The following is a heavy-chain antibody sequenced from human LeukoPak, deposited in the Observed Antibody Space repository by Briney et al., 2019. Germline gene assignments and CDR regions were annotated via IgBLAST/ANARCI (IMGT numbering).Heavy chain of an antibody. Sequence: SETLSLTCAVYGGSFSGYYWSWIRQPPGKGLEWIGEINHSGSTNYNPSLKSRVTISVDTSKNQFSLKLSSVTAADTAVYYCARVPYDSSGYFPGFDYWGQGTLVTVSS. CDR3: ARVPYDSSGYFPGFDY. V-gene: IGHV4-34*01. CDR1: GGSFSGYY. CDR2: INHSGST. J-gene: IGHJ4*02. D-gene: IGHD3-22*01.